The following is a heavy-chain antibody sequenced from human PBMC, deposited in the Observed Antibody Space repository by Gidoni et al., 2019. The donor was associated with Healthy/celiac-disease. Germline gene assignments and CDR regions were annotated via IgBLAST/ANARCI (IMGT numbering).Heavy chain of an antibody. V-gene: IGHV3-7*01. D-gene: IGHD3-10*01. CDR3: ASIIDAFDI. J-gene: IGHJ3*02. Sequence: EVQLVESGGGLVQPGGSLRLSWADSGFTFSSYWMSWVHQAPGKGLEWVANIKQDGSEKYYVDSVKGRFTISRDNAKNSLYLQMNSLRAEDTAVYYCASIIDAFDIWGQGTMVTVSS. CDR1: GFTFSSYW. CDR2: IKQDGSEK.